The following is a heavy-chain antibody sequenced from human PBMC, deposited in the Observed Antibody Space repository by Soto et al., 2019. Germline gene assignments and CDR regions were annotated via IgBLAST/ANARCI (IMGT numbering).Heavy chain of an antibody. CDR2: INPSGGST. Sequence: ASVKVSCKASGYTFTSYYMHWVRQAPGQGLEWMGIINPSGGSTSYAQKFQGRVTMTRDTSTSTVYMELSSLRSEDTAVYYCARDGKGGDYGYYGMDVWGQGTTVTVSS. J-gene: IGHJ6*02. CDR3: ARDGKGGDYGYYGMDV. CDR1: GYTFTSYY. V-gene: IGHV1-46*01. D-gene: IGHD2-21*01.